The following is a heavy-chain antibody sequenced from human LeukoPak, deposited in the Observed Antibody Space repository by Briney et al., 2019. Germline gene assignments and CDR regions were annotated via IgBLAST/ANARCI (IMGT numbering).Heavy chain of an antibody. CDR1: GFNIRTYG. D-gene: IGHD6-13*01. J-gene: IGHJ5*02. CDR2: IWYDGSNK. Sequence: GGSLGLSCAASGFNIRTYGMHWVRQAPGKGLEWVAVIWYDGSNKYYADSVKGRFTISRDNSKNTLYLQMNSLRAEDTAVYYCARDRTAAGQRNWFDPWGQGTLVTVSS. CDR3: ARDRTAAGQRNWFDP. V-gene: IGHV3-33*01.